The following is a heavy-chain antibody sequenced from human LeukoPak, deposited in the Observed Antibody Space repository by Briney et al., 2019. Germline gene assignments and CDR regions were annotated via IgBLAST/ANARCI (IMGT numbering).Heavy chain of an antibody. V-gene: IGHV1-18*01. Sequence: ASVKVSCKASGYTFTSFDVNWVRQATGQGLEWMGWISAYNGNTNYAQKLQGRVTMTTDTSTSTAYMELRSLRSDDTAVYYCASIVGATTNYFDYWGQGTLVTVSS. CDR3: ASIVGATTNYFDY. D-gene: IGHD1-26*01. J-gene: IGHJ4*02. CDR1: GYTFTSFD. CDR2: ISAYNGNT.